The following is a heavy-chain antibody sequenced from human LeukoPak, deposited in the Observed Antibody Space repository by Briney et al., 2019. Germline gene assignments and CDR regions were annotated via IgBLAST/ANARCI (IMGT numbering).Heavy chain of an antibody. CDR1: GGTFNNSA. D-gene: IGHD4-17*01. V-gene: IGHV1-69*05. CDR2: IMPLFGTA. Sequence: SVNVSCKTSGGTFNNSAISWVRQAPGQGLEWLGGIMPLFGTAGYAQKFQGRVTITKDESTRTVYLELTSLTSDDTAVYYCARDVHGDYGSGWFDPWGQGTLVSVSS. CDR3: ARDVHGDYGSGWFDP. J-gene: IGHJ5*02.